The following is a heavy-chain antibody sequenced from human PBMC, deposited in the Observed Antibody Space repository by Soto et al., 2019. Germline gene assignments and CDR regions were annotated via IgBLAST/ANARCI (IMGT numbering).Heavy chain of an antibody. Sequence: SVKVSCKASGGTFSSYAISWVRQAPGQGLEWMGGIIPIFGTANYAQKFQGRVTITADESTSTAYMELSSLGSEDTAVYYCAGRYCSGGSCYPDYYGMDVWGQGTTVTVSS. J-gene: IGHJ6*02. CDR1: GGTFSSYA. D-gene: IGHD2-15*01. CDR3: AGRYCSGGSCYPDYYGMDV. V-gene: IGHV1-69*13. CDR2: IIPIFGTA.